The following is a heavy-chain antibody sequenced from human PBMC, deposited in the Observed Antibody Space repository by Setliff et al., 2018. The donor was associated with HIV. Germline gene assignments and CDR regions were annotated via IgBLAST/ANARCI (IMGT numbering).Heavy chain of an antibody. V-gene: IGHV4-39*01. Sequence: SETLSLTCTVSGGSISSSSYYWGWIRQPPGKGLEWIGSIYYSGSTYYNPSLKSRVTISVDTSKNQFSLKLSSVTAAHTAVYYCARRYSSGWYFDYWGQGILVTVSS. CDR2: IYYSGST. D-gene: IGHD6-19*01. CDR1: GGSISSSSYY. J-gene: IGHJ4*01. CDR3: ARRYSSGWYFDY.